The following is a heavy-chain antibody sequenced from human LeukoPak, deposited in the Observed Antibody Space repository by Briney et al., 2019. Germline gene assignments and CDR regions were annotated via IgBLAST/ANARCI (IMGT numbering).Heavy chain of an antibody. J-gene: IGHJ6*02. CDR3: TRGSSGYYYYGMDV. Sequence: GGSLRLSCAVSGFSFTNVWMNWVRQAPGKGLEWVGFIRSKAYGGTTECAASVKGRFTISRDDSKSIAYLQMNSLKTEDTAVYYCTRGSSGYYYYGMDVWGQGTTVTVSS. CDR2: IRSKAYGGTT. V-gene: IGHV3-49*04. D-gene: IGHD6-19*01. CDR1: GFSFTNVW.